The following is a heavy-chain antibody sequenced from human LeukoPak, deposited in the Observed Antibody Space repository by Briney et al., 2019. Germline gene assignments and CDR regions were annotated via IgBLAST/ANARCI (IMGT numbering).Heavy chain of an antibody. Sequence: GGSLRLSCEASGSGFTFGNFALSWVRQAPGMGLEWVSGISGSGYYTYYADSVKGRFTISRDNSKNTLYIEMNSLRAEDTAVYYCAKDGSWGDYYFYFYMDVWGKGTTVTVSS. CDR1: GSGFTFGNFA. CDR3: AKDGSWGDYYFYFYMDV. V-gene: IGHV3-23*01. CDR2: ISGSGYYT. D-gene: IGHD3-16*01. J-gene: IGHJ6*03.